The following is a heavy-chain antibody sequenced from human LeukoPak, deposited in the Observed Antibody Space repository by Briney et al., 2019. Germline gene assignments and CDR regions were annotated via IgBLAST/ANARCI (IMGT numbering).Heavy chain of an antibody. Sequence: SGPVLVKPTETLTLTCTVSGFSLSNTRMGVSWIRQPPGKALEWLAQIFSNDEKSYSTSLKSRLTISKDTSKSQVVLTMTNMDPVDTGTYYCTRAVRYTSSWYPNYYFDYWGQGTLVTVSS. V-gene: IGHV2-26*01. CDR2: IFSNDEK. CDR1: GFSLSNTRMG. CDR3: TRAVRYTSSWYPNYYFDY. D-gene: IGHD6-13*01. J-gene: IGHJ4*02.